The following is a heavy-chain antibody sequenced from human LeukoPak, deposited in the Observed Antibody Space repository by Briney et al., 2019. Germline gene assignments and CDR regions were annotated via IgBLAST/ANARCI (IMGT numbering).Heavy chain of an antibody. D-gene: IGHD5-18*01. CDR2: IYHSGST. V-gene: IGHV4-4*02. CDR1: GGSISSSNW. J-gene: IGHJ3*02. Sequence: SETLSLTCAVPGGSISSSNWWSWVRQPPGKGLEWIGEIYHSGSTNYNPSLKSRVTISVDKSKNQFSLKLSSVTAADTAVYYCARDGYLGRWAFDIWGQGTMVTVSS. CDR3: ARDGYLGRWAFDI.